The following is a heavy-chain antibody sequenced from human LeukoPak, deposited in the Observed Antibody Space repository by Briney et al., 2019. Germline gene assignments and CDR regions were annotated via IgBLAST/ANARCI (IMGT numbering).Heavy chain of an antibody. CDR3: ARSLYPDYVEGSSFDY. Sequence: PGPSLTPSRAASGFTFSSHWMSWVRQAPGKGLESVANIKEDGSEKYYVDSVKGRFTISRDNAKNSLYLQMNSLRAEDTAVYYCARSLYPDYVEGSSFDYWGQGTLVTVSS. J-gene: IGHJ4*02. CDR1: GFTFSSHW. D-gene: IGHD3-10*02. V-gene: IGHV3-7*01. CDR2: IKEDGSEK.